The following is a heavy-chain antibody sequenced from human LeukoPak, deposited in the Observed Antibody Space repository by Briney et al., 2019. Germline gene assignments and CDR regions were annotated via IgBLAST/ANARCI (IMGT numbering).Heavy chain of an antibody. V-gene: IGHV4-39*01. CDR2: IYYSGST. J-gene: IGHJ5*02. CDR3: ARHPYQLLWLSWFDP. D-gene: IGHD2-2*01. Sequence: SETLSLTCTVSGGSSSSSRYYWGWIRQPPGKGLEWIGSIYYSGSTYYNPSLKSRVAISVDTSKNQFSLKLSSVAAADTAVYYCARHPYQLLWLSWFDPWGQGTLVTVSS. CDR1: GGSSSSSRYY.